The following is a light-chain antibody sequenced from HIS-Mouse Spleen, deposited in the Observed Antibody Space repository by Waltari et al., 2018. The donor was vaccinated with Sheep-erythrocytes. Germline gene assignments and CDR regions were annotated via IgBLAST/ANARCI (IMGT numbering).Light chain of an antibody. CDR2: QDS. Sequence: SYELTQPPSVSVSPGQPASITCSGDKLGDKYACWYQQKPGQSPVLVIYQDSKRPSGIPDRFSGSNSGNTATLTISGTQAMDEADYYCQAWDSSTAVVGGGTKLTVL. V-gene: IGLV3-1*01. CDR3: QAWDSSTAV. J-gene: IGLJ2*01. CDR1: KLGDKY.